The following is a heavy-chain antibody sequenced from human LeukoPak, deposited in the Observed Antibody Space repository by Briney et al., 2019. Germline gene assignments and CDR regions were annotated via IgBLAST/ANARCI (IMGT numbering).Heavy chain of an antibody. V-gene: IGHV4-61*08. CDR3: ARERTPGSGLDY. CDR1: GVSISSGGYY. D-gene: IGHD2-15*01. J-gene: IGHJ4*02. Sequence: SQTLSLTCTVSGVSISSGGYYWSWIRQPPGKGLEWIGYIYYSGSTNGSTNYNPSLKSRVTISIDTSKNQFSLKLSSVTAADTAVYYCARERTPGSGLDYWGQGTLVTVSS. CDR2: IYYSGSTNGST.